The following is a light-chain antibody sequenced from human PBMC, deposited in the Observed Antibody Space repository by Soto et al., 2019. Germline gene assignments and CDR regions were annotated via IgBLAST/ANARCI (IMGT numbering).Light chain of an antibody. Sequence: EILMTQSPATLSVSPVERVTLSCRASQNIHNHMSWFLQKPGQAPRLLMYDAILRAAGIPARLSGSWSGTEFTLTINSLQSEDFALYYCQQYDAWPLSFGGGTKVDIK. CDR1: QNIHNH. CDR2: DAI. CDR3: QQYDAWPLS. V-gene: IGKV3-15*01. J-gene: IGKJ4*01.